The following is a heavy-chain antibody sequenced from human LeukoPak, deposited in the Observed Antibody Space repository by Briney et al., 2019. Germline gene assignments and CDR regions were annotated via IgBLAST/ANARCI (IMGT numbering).Heavy chain of an antibody. V-gene: IGHV3-20*04. J-gene: IGHJ4*02. CDR1: GFTFDDYG. CDR3: ARESQSRIQLWLTQYYFDY. D-gene: IGHD5-18*01. Sequence: GGSLRLSCAASGFTFDDYGMSWVRQAPGKGLEWVSGINWNGGSTGYADSVKGRFTISRDNAKNSLYLQMNSLGAEDTALYYCARESQSRIQLWLTQYYFDYWGQGTLVTVSS. CDR2: INWNGGST.